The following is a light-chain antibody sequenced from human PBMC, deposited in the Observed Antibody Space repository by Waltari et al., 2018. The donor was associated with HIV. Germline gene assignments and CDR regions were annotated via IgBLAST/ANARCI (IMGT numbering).Light chain of an antibody. J-gene: IGKJ4*02. CDR3: KEDLQSLLT. Sequence: IAMNQSPLSLLVTPGEPASIHCTSSHGLLHSNIDNYLDWYLQKPGQSPQLLIYWGSNLASGVPDRFSGSGSGTEFTLKISRVEADDVGVYYCKEDLQSLLTFGRGTKVEIK. V-gene: IGKV2-28*01. CDR2: WGS. CDR1: HGLLHSNIDNY.